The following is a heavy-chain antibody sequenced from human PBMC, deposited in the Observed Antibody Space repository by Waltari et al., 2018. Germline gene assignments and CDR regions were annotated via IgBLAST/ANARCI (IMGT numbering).Heavy chain of an antibody. V-gene: IGHV3-21*01. CDR3: ARDTYYDSSGYKRIDF. D-gene: IGHD3-22*01. J-gene: IGHJ4*02. Sequence: EVQLVESGGGLVKPGGSLRPLCAASGFTFSSYRINWVRQAPGKGLEWVSSISSSAGYIYYADSVKGRFTVSRDNANNSLYLQMNSLRAEDTAVYYCARDTYYDSSGYKRIDFWGQGTLITVSS. CDR1: GFTFSSYR. CDR2: ISSSAGYI.